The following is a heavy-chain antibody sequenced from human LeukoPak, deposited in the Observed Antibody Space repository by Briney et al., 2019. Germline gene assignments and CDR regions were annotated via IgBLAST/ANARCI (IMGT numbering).Heavy chain of an antibody. V-gene: IGHV1-8*01. J-gene: IGHJ5*02. CDR1: GYTFTSYD. Sequence: ASVKVSCKASGYTFTSYDINWVRQATGQGLEWMGWMNPNSGNTGYAQKFQGRVTMTRNTSTSTAYMELSSLRSEDTALYYCAKDISLRHSSSWGSCWFDPWGQGTLVTVSS. D-gene: IGHD6-13*01. CDR3: AKDISLRHSSSWGSCWFDP. CDR2: MNPNSGNT.